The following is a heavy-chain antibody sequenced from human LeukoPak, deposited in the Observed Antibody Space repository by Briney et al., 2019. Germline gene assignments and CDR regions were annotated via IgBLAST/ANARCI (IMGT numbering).Heavy chain of an antibody. CDR2: ISSNGGNT. CDR1: GFTFTIYA. D-gene: IGHD5-18*01. V-gene: IGHV3-64D*06. CDR3: VKHARGFSFGTYYFDY. J-gene: IGHJ4*02. Sequence: GGSLRLSCSASGFTFTIYALHRVRQAPGKGLEFVSAISSNGGNTYYADSVKGRFTISRDNSKNTLYLQMSSLKPEDTAVYYCVKHARGFSFGTYYFDYWGQGTLVTVSS.